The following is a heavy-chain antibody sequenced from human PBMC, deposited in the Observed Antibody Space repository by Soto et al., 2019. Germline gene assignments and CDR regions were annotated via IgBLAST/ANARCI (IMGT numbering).Heavy chain of an antibody. CDR3: AKTSGSTPYYDMDV. V-gene: IGHV3-30*18. CDR2: ISYDGSNK. Sequence: PGGSLRLSCAASGFTFSSYGMHWVRQAPGKGLEWVAVISYDGSNKYYADSVKGRFTISRDNSKNTLYLQMNSLRAEDTAVYYCAKTSGSTPYYDMDVWGQGTTVTVSS. J-gene: IGHJ6*02. D-gene: IGHD1-26*01. CDR1: GFTFSSYG.